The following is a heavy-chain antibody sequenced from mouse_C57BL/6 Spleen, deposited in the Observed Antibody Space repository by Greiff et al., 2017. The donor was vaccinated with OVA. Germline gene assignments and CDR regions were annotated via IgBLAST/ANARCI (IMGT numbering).Heavy chain of an antibody. Sequence: VQLQQPGAELVKPGASVMMSCKASGYTFTSYWITWVKQRPGQGLEWIGDIYPGSGSTNYNEKFKSKATLTVDTSSSTAYMQLSSLTSEDSAVYYCARGLLRRLGYFDYWGQGTTLTVSS. D-gene: IGHD1-1*01. V-gene: IGHV1-55*01. J-gene: IGHJ2*01. CDR3: ARGLLRRLGYFDY. CDR1: GYTFTSYW. CDR2: IYPGSGST.